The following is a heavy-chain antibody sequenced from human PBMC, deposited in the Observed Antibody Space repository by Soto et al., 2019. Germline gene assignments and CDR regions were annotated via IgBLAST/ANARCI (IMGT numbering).Heavy chain of an antibody. D-gene: IGHD2-21*02. CDR1: GFTFSSYG. J-gene: IGHJ4*02. CDR3: AKDRCGGDCYYFDH. Sequence: QVQLVESGGGVVQPGRSLRLSCAASGFTFSSYGMHWVRQAPGKGLEWVAVISYDGSNKYYADSVKGRFTISRDNSKNTLYLQMNRLRAEDTAVYYCAKDRCGGDCYYFDHWGQGTLVTVSS. V-gene: IGHV3-30*18. CDR2: ISYDGSNK.